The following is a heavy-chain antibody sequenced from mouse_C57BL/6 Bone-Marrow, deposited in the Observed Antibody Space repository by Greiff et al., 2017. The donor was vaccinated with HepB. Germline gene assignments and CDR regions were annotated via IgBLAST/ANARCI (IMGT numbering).Heavy chain of an antibody. J-gene: IGHJ2*01. CDR1: GYTFTDYY. V-gene: IGHV1-26*01. D-gene: IGHD4-1*01. Sequence: EVQLQQSGPELVKPGASVKISCKASGYTFTDYYMNWVKQSHGKSLEWIGDINPNNGGTSYNQKFKGKATLTVDKSSSTAYMELRSLTSEDSAVYYCARSAPWGLDYWGQGTTLTVSS. CDR2: INPNNGGT. CDR3: ARSAPWGLDY.